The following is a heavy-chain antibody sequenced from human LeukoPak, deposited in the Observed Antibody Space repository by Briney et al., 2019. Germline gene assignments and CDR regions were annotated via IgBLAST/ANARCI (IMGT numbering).Heavy chain of an antibody. J-gene: IGHJ4*02. V-gene: IGHV4-34*01. Sequence: SETLSLTCAVYGGSFSGYYWSWIRQPPGKGLEWIGEINHSGSTNYNPSLKSRVTISVDTSKNQFSLKLSSVTAADTAVYYCAISLGIAEDYWGQGTMVTVSS. CDR2: INHSGST. CDR1: GGSFSGYY. D-gene: IGHD6-13*01. CDR3: AISLGIAEDY.